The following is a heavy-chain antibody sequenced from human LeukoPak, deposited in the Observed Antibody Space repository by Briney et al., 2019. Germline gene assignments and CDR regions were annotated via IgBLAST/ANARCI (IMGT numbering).Heavy chain of an antibody. Sequence: GGSLRLSCTASGLSFSNHYMRWIRQAPGKGLEWVANINEDGSNKWHLGSVKGRFTVSRDNARNSLYLQMNSLRVEDTAVYYCTRVIVAVPGYFDYFDFWGQGVLVTVSS. J-gene: IGHJ4*02. CDR1: GLSFSNHY. D-gene: IGHD6-19*01. CDR2: INEDGSNK. CDR3: TRVIVAVPGYFDYFDF. V-gene: IGHV3-7*01.